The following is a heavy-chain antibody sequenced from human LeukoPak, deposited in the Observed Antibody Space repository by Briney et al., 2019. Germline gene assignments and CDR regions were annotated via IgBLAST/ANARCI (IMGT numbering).Heavy chain of an antibody. D-gene: IGHD3-9*01. Sequence: GGSLRLSCAASGFTFSSYSMNWVRQAPGKGLEWVSSISSSSSYIYYADSVKGRFTISRDNAKNSLYLQVNSLRAEDTAVYYCARDRPYDILTGFYYYYGMDVWGQGTTVTVSS. J-gene: IGHJ6*02. CDR1: GFTFSSYS. CDR2: ISSSSSYI. CDR3: ARDRPYDILTGFYYYYGMDV. V-gene: IGHV3-21*01.